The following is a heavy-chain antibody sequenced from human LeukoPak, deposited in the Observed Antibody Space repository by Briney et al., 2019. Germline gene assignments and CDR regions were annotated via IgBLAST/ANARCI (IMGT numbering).Heavy chain of an antibody. Sequence: GGSLRLSCAASGFTFNSFDMHWVRQAPGKGLDWVAVISYEGSTKSYADSVKGRFTISRDNSKNTLYLQMNSLRAEDTAVYYCAKLPGRFGELLWAEGYFDCWGQGTLVTVSS. V-gene: IGHV3-30-3*02. CDR2: ISYEGSTK. CDR1: GFTFNSFD. CDR3: AKLPGRFGELLWAEGYFDC. J-gene: IGHJ4*02. D-gene: IGHD3-10*01.